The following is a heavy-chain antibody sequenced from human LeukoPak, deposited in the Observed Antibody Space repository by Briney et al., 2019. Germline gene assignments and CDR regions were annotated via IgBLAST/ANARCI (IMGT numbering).Heavy chain of an antibody. CDR2: INHSGST. D-gene: IGHD3-22*01. CDR1: GGSFSGYY. V-gene: IGHV4-34*01. Sequence: SETLSLTCAVYGGSFSGYYWSWIRQPPGKGLEWIGEINHSGSTNYNPSLKSRVTISVDTSKNQFSLKLSSVTAADTAVYYCARIYDSSGYPAFDIWGQGTMVTVSS. J-gene: IGHJ3*02. CDR3: ARIYDSSGYPAFDI.